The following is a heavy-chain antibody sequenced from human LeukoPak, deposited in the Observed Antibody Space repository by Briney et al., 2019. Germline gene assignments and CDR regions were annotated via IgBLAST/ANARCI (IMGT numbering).Heavy chain of an antibody. D-gene: IGHD4-17*01. V-gene: IGHV3-53*01. CDR1: GFTVSSNY. CDR2: IYSGGNT. CDR3: ARALRTVWGYYFDY. J-gene: IGHJ4*02. Sequence: GGSLRLSCAASGFTVSSNYMTWVRQAPGKGLEWVSVIYSGGNTYYADSVKGRFTISRDNAKNSLYLLMNSLRAEDTAVYYCARALRTVWGYYFDYWGQGTLVTVSS.